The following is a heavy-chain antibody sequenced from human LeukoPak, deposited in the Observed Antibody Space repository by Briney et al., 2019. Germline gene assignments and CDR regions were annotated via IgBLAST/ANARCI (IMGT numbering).Heavy chain of an antibody. J-gene: IGHJ4*02. CDR3: ARDRQQLGYYFDY. D-gene: IGHD6-13*01. CDR1: GGSISSGGYY. CDR2: IYYSGST. V-gene: IGHV4-31*03. Sequence: PSETLSLTYTVSGGSISSGGYYRSWIRQHPGKGLEWIGYIYYSGSTYYNPSLKSRVTISVDTSKNQFSLKLSSVTAADTAVYYCARDRQQLGYYFDYWGQGTLVTVSS.